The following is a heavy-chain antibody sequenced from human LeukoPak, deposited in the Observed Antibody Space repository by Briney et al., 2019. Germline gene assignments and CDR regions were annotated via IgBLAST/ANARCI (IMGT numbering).Heavy chain of an antibody. CDR1: GGSISSGVYF. V-gene: IGHV4-30-2*01. J-gene: IGHJ4*02. CDR3: ARLLYYYDSSGYYYPD. Sequence: SETLSLTRTVSGGSISSGVYFWSWIRQPPGEGLEWIGYIYHSGSTYYNPSLKSRVTISVDTSKNQFSLKLSSVTAADTAVYYCARLLYYYDSSGYYYPDWGQGTLVTVSS. CDR2: IYHSGST. D-gene: IGHD3-22*01.